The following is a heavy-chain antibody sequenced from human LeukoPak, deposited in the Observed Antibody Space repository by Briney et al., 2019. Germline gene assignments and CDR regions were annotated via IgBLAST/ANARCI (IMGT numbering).Heavy chain of an antibody. CDR1: GFTFSSYD. D-gene: IGHD3-10*01. V-gene: IGHV3-48*03. CDR2: IGSSGSTM. CDR3: AREGVGSYYYGMDV. J-gene: IGHJ6*02. Sequence: GGSLRLSCAASGFTFSSYDMNWVRQAPGKGLEWVSYIGSSGSTMYYADSVRGRFTISRDNAKNSIYLQMNSLGAEDTALYYCAREGVGSYYYGMDVWGQGTTVTVSS.